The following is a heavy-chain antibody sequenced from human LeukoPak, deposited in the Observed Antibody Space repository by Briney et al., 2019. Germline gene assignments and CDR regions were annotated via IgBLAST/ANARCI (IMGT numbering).Heavy chain of an antibody. CDR1: GGSISSGSYY. V-gene: IGHV4-61*02. CDR3: SRVYCGGDCYQFDP. D-gene: IGHD2-21*02. J-gene: IGHJ5*02. CDR2: IYTSGST. Sequence: SQTLSLTCTVSGGSISSGSYYWNWIRQPAGKGLGWTGRIYTSGSTNYNPSLKSRVTISVDTSKNQFSLKLSSVTAADTAVYYCSRVYCGGDCYQFDPWGQGTLVTVSS.